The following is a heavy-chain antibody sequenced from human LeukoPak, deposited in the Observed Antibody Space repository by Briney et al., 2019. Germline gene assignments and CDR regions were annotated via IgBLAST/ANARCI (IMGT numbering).Heavy chain of an antibody. V-gene: IGHV3-13*01. D-gene: IGHD2-15*01. CDR3: ARDLAGGRYYGMDV. CDR2: IGTAGDT. J-gene: IGHJ6*02. Sequence: GGSLRLSCAASGFTFSSYDMHWVRQATGKGLESVSAIGTAGDTYYPGSVKGRFTISRENAKNSLYLQMNSLRAGDTAVYYCARDLAGGRYYGMDVWGQGTTVTVSS. CDR1: GFTFSSYD.